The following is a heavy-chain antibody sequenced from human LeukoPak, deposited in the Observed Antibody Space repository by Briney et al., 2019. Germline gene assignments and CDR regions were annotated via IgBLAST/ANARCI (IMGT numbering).Heavy chain of an antibody. D-gene: IGHD1-1*01. J-gene: IGHJ3*02. CDR1: GGSISSGDYY. CDR2: IYYSGST. V-gene: IGHV4-30-4*01. CDR3: ARVTTVLAFDI. Sequence: SQTLSLTCTVSGGSISSGDYYWSWIRLPPGKGLEWIGYIYYSGSTYYNPSLKSRVTISVDTSKNQFSLKLSSVTAADTAVYYCARVTTVLAFDIWGQGTMVTVSS.